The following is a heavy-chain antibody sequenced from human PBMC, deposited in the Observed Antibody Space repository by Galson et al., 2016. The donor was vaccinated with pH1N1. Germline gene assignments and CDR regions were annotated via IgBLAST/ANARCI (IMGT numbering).Heavy chain of an antibody. CDR1: GFSLSTTGMR. D-gene: IGHD6-13*01. Sequence: PALVTPTQTLTLTCTFSGFSLSTTGMRVSWIRQPPGKALEWLARIDWDDSKFYSTSLKTRVTISKDTSKNQVVLEMTNMDPVDTATYYCARSRRMAAVGTSGYFYNSMDVW. V-gene: IGHV2-70*04. CDR2: IDWDDSK. J-gene: IGHJ6*01. CDR3: ARSRRMAAVGTSGYFYNSMDV.